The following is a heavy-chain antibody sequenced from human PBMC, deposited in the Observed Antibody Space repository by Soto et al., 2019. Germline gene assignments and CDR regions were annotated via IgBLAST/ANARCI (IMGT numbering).Heavy chain of an antibody. Sequence: QVQLQESGPGLVKPSETLSLTCTVSGASVTRGSYYWIWIRQPPGKGLAWIGYIYDSGNTNYNPSLKRRVTMTVDTSKNQFSLKLTSVTAADTAVYYCARADYYGLGRGRSMDVWGQGTTVTVSS. J-gene: IGHJ6*02. D-gene: IGHD3-10*01. V-gene: IGHV4-61*01. CDR2: IYDSGNT. CDR3: ARADYYGLGRGRSMDV. CDR1: GASVTRGSYY.